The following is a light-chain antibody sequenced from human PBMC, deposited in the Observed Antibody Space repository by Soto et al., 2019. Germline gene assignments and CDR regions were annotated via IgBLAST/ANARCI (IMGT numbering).Light chain of an antibody. CDR3: ASWDDSLTGLYV. CDR1: SSNIGSGT. CDR2: NNN. V-gene: IGLV1-44*01. Sequence: QSVLTQPASVSGTPGQRVTISCSGGSSNIGSGTVNWYQQLPGTAPKLLIYNNNQRPSGVPDRFSGSKSGTSGSLDISGLQSEDEADYYCASWDDSLTGLYVFGTGTKVNVL. J-gene: IGLJ1*01.